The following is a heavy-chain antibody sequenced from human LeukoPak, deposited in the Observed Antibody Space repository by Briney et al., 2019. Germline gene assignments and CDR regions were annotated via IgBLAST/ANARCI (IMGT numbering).Heavy chain of an antibody. V-gene: IGHV3-66*01. CDR1: GFIISSSY. CDR2: IYGADTI. CDR3: ARGARGAYFDY. Sequence: LTGGSLRLSCGASGFIISSSYISWVRQVSGKGLEWVSCIYGADTIYYADFVKDRFTISRDSNRNILYLQMNSLRAEDTAVYYCARGARGAYFDYWGQGTLVTVSS. J-gene: IGHJ4*02. D-gene: IGHD4/OR15-4a*01.